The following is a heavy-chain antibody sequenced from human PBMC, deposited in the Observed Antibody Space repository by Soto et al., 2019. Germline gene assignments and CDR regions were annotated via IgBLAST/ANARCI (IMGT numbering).Heavy chain of an antibody. CDR1: GGSISSYY. D-gene: IGHD3-22*01. Sequence: SETLSLTCTVSGGSISSYYWSWIRQPPGKGLEWIGYIYYSGSTNYNPSLKSRVTISVDTSKNQFSLKLSSVTAADTAVYYCARQNYYDSSGYYYAFDIWGQGTMVT. J-gene: IGHJ3*02. V-gene: IGHV4-59*08. CDR3: ARQNYYDSSGYYYAFDI. CDR2: IYYSGST.